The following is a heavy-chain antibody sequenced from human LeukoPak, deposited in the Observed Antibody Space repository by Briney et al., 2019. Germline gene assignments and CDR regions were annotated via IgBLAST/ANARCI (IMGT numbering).Heavy chain of an antibody. J-gene: IGHJ4*02. Sequence: PSETLSLTCAVYGGSFSGYYWSWIRQPAGKGLEWIGRIYTSGSTNYNPSLKSRVTMSVDTSKNQFSLKLSSVTAADTAVYYCARGRGSGWLFDYWGQGTLVTVSS. D-gene: IGHD6-19*01. V-gene: IGHV4-59*10. CDR3: ARGRGSGWLFDY. CDR2: IYTSGST. CDR1: GGSFSGYY.